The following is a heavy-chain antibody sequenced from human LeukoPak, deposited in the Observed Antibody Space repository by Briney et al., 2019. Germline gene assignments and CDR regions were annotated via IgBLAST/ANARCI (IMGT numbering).Heavy chain of an antibody. CDR3: ASHYDSSGYYFDY. CDR1: GGSISSSSYY. J-gene: IGHJ4*02. CDR2: IYYSGST. V-gene: IGHV4-39*01. Sequence: PSETLSLTCTVSGGSISSSSYYWGWIRQPPGKGLEWIGSIYYSGSTYYNPSLKSRVTISVDTSKNQFSLKLSSVTAADTAVYYCASHYDSSGYYFDYWGQGTLVTVSS. D-gene: IGHD3-22*01.